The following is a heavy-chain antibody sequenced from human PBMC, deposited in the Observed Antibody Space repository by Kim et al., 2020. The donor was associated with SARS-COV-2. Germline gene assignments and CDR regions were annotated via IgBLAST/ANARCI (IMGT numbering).Heavy chain of an antibody. CDR2: ITSNGGST. CDR1: GFTFSGYA. V-gene: IGHV3-64D*06. CDR3: VKDSSYYYDSSGFDI. J-gene: IGHJ3*02. D-gene: IGHD3-22*01. Sequence: GGSLRLSCSASGFTFSGYAMHWVRQAPGKGLEYVSAITSNGGSTYYADSVKGRFTISRDNSKNTLYLQMSSLRAEDTAVYYCVKDSSYYYDSSGFDIWGQGTMVTVSS.